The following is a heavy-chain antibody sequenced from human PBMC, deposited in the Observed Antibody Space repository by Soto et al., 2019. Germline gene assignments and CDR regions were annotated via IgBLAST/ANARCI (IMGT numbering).Heavy chain of an antibody. CDR2: IYPGDSDT. J-gene: IGHJ4*02. CDR1: GYSFTNYW. CDR3: ARRGDGGARTYYFDY. D-gene: IGHD3-16*01. V-gene: IGHV5-51*01. Sequence: GESLKISCKASGYSFTNYWIGWVRQMPGKGLEWMGIIYPGDSDTRYSPSFQGQVSIPANKSINAAYLQWSSLKASDTAMYYCARRGDGGARTYYFDYWGQGALVTVSS.